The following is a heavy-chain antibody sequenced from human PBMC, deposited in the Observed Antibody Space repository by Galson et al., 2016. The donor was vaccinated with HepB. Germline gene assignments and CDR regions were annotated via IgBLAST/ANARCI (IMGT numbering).Heavy chain of an antibody. J-gene: IGHJ4*02. CDR3: ARARYSSSWFGDFDY. D-gene: IGHD6-19*01. CDR1: GFSFSLYG. CDR2: IWYDGETK. V-gene: IGHV3-33*01. Sequence: SLRLSCAASGFSFSLYGMHWVRQAPGKGLERVALIWYDGETKYSADSVKGRFTISRDNSDNTLYLHMNSLRAEDTAVYYCARARYSSSWFGDFDYWGQGTLVIVSS.